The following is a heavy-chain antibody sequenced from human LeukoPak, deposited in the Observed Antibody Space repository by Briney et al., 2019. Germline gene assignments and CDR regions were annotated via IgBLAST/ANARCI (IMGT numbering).Heavy chain of an antibody. Sequence: SETLSLTCAVYGGSFSGYYWSWIRQPPGKGLEWIGEINHSGSTNYNPSLRSQITISVDTSKNQFSLKLTSVAAADTAMYYCTRDMEYPGAGFDYWGQGIPVTVPS. CDR1: GGSFSGYY. D-gene: IGHD3-3*01. V-gene: IGHV4-34*01. J-gene: IGHJ4*02. CDR2: INHSGST. CDR3: TRDMEYPGAGFDY.